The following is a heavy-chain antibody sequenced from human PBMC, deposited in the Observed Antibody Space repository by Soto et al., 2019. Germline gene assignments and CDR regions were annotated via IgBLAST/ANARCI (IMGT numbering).Heavy chain of an antibody. CDR3: GRKGGYCSSSSCYRWFDP. Sequence: QVQLQQWGAGLLKPSETLSLTCAVYGGSFSGYYWSWIRQPPGKGLEWIGEINHSGSTNYNPSLKSRVTISLGKCKIQFPLKQSSVTAAATTVYYCGRKGGYCSSSSCYRWFDPWGQGTLVTVSS. D-gene: IGHD2-2*02. J-gene: IGHJ5*02. CDR2: INHSGST. V-gene: IGHV4-34*01. CDR1: GGSFSGYY.